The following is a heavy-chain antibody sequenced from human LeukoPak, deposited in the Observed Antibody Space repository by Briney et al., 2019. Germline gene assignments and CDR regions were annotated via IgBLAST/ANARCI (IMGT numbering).Heavy chain of an antibody. D-gene: IGHD3-22*01. Sequence: GGSLRLSCTASGLTFSSNCMSWVRQAPGKGPEWVSFIYSGGNTYYSDSVKGRFTISRDNSKNTFHLQMNSLRAEDTAVYYCARRAGDYSHPYDYWGQGTLVTASS. CDR3: ARRAGDYSHPYDY. V-gene: IGHV3-53*01. CDR1: GLTFSSNC. J-gene: IGHJ4*02. CDR2: IYSGGNT.